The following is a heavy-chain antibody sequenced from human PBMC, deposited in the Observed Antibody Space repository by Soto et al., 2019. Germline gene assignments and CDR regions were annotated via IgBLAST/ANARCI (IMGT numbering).Heavy chain of an antibody. V-gene: IGHV4-34*01. CDR1: GGSFSGYY. Sequence: PSETLSLTCAVYGGSFSGYYWSWIRQPPGKGLEWIGEINHSGSTNYNPSLKSRVTISVDTSKNQFSLKLSSVTAADTAVYYCASLRIMIAFEGDTQSRWGQRTLVTVSS. CDR2: INHSGST. CDR3: ASLRIMIAFEGDTQSR. D-gene: IGHD3-16*01. J-gene: IGHJ4*02.